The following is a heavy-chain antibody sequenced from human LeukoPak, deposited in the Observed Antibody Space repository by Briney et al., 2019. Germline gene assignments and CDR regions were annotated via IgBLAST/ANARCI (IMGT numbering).Heavy chain of an antibody. D-gene: IGHD1-26*01. J-gene: IGHJ5*02. CDR2: IYTSGST. CDR3: ARDYSGSLA. V-gene: IGHV4-61*02. Sequence: PSQTPSLTCTVSGGSISSGSYYWSWIRQPAGKGLEWIGRIYTSGSTNYNPSLKSRVAISVDTSRNQFSLKLSSVTAADTAVYYCARDYSGSLAWGQGTLVTVSS. CDR1: GGSISSGSYY.